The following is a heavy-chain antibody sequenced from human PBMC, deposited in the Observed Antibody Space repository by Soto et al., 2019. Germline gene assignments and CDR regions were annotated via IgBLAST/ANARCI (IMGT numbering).Heavy chain of an antibody. CDR3: ASDHYIGGTCTSDFYYYYGMDV. J-gene: IGHJ6*02. CDR2: ISAYNGNT. V-gene: IGHV1-18*01. Sequence: GASVKVSCKASGYTFTSYGISWVRQAPGQGLEWMGWISAYNGNTNYAQKLQGRVTMTTDTSTSTAYMELRSLRSDDTAVYYCASDHYIGGTCTSDFYYYYGMDVWGQGTTVTVSS. CDR1: GYTFTSYG. D-gene: IGHD3-16*01.